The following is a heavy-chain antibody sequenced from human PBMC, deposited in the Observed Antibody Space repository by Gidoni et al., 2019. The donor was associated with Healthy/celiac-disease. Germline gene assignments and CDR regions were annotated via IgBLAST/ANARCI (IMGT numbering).Heavy chain of an antibody. D-gene: IGHD5-12*01. J-gene: IGHJ6*02. V-gene: IGHV3-13*01. CDR2: IGTAGDT. CDR1: GFTFSSYD. CDR3: ARGSYGGYYYYYYGMDV. Sequence: EVQLVESGGGLVQPGGSLSLSCAASGFTFSSYDMHWVRQATGKGLEWVSAIGTAGDTYYPGSVKGRFTISRENAKNSLYLQMNSLRAGDTAVYYCARGSYGGYYYYYYGMDVWGQGTTVTVSS.